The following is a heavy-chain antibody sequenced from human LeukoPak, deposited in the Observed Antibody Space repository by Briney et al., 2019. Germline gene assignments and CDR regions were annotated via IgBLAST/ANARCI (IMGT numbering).Heavy chain of an antibody. CDR3: ARKNGLDY. D-gene: IGHD2-8*01. CDR2: IKGDGSEK. CDR1: GFTFSDDW. V-gene: IGHV3-7*01. J-gene: IGHJ4*02. Sequence: GGSLRLSCAASGFTFSDDWMTWVRQAPGKGLEWVANIKGDGSEKYYVDSVKGRFTISRDNAKNSLYLQMNSLRAEDTAVYYCARKNGLDYWGQGTLVTVSS.